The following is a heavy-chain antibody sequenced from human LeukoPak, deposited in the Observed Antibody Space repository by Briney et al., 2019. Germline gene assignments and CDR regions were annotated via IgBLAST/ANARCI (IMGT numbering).Heavy chain of an antibody. CDR1: GGSISPYY. CDR2: IYFSGST. Sequence: SETLSLTCTVSGGSISPYYWSWIRQPAGKGLEWIGRIYFSGSTNYNPSLKSRVTMSVDTSKNQFSLNLSSVTAADTAVYYCARQGQGQTFDYWGQGTLVTVSS. CDR3: ARQGQGQTFDY. V-gene: IGHV4-4*07. J-gene: IGHJ4*02.